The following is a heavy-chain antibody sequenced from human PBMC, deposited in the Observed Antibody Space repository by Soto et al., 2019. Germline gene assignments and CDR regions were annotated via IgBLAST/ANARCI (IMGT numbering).Heavy chain of an antibody. CDR3: AKDSNKYSSSLRGRYFDY. CDR2: ISGGGSNT. V-gene: IGHV3-23*01. Sequence: VGSLRLSCAASGFPFSSYVMSWVRQAPGNGLEWVSGISGGGSNTFCADSVKGRFTISRDNSKNTLLLQMNSLGAEDTAVYYCAKDSNKYSSSLRGRYFDYWGQGIGVTVSS. D-gene: IGHD4-4*01. J-gene: IGHJ4*02. CDR1: GFPFSSYV.